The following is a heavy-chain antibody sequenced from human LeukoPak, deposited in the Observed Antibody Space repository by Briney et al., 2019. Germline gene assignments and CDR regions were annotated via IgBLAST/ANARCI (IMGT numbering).Heavy chain of an antibody. J-gene: IGHJ5*02. CDR2: ISGNGGST. Sequence: GGSLRLSCAASGFTFSSYAMSWVRQAPGKGLEWVSAISGNGGSTYYADSVKGRFTISRDNSKNTLYLQMNSLRAEDTAVYYCAKGGPYYYDSSGFNWFDPWGQGTLVTVSS. CDR1: GFTFSSYA. CDR3: AKGGPYYYDSSGFNWFDP. D-gene: IGHD3-22*01. V-gene: IGHV3-23*01.